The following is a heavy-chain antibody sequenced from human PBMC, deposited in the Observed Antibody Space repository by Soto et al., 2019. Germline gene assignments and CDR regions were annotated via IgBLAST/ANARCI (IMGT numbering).Heavy chain of an antibody. V-gene: IGHV3-11*06. CDR3: ARVGGIVVVPAAPYYYGMDV. Sequence: GGSLRLSCAASGFTFSDYYMSWIRQAPGKGLEWVSYISSSSSYTNYADSVKGRFTISRDNAKNSLYLQMNSLRAEDTAVYYCARVGGIVVVPAAPYYYGMDVWGQGTTVTV. D-gene: IGHD2-2*01. CDR2: ISSSSSYT. J-gene: IGHJ6*02. CDR1: GFTFSDYY.